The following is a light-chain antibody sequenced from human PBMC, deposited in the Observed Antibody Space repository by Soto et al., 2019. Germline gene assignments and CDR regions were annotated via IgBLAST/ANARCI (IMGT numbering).Light chain of an antibody. J-gene: IGLJ1*01. CDR3: SSYRSSSTGV. CDR1: RSDVGGYNF. CDR2: DVS. V-gene: IGLV2-14*01. Sequence: QSALTQPASVAGSPGQSITISCTGTRSDVGGYNFVSWYQQHPGKAPKLMIYDVSNRPSGVSKRFSGSKSGNTASLTISGLQAEDEADYYCSSYRSSSTGVFGTGTKLTVL.